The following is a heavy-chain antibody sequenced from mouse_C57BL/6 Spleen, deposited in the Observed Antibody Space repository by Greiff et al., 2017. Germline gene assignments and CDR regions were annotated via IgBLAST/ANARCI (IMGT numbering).Heavy chain of an antibody. Sequence: VQLKQSGPELVKPGASVKISCKASGYSFTDYNMNWVKQSNGKSLEWIGVINPNYGTTSYNQKFKGKATLTVAQSSSTAYMPLNSLTSEDSAVYYCARKGDLTTVVATDYFDYWGQGTTLTVSS. J-gene: IGHJ2*01. D-gene: IGHD1-1*01. CDR1: GYSFTDYN. CDR3: ARKGDLTTVVATDYFDY. V-gene: IGHV1-39*01. CDR2: INPNYGTT.